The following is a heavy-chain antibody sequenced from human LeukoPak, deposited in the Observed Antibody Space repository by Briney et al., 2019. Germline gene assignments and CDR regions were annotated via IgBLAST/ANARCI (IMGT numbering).Heavy chain of an antibody. CDR2: ISGSGGST. D-gene: IGHD3-3*01. CDR3: AKDSTVSGSYYGMDI. CDR1: GFTFSTYA. V-gene: IGHV3-23*01. J-gene: IGHJ6*02. Sequence: PGGSLRLSCAASGFTFSTYAMSWVRQAPGKGLEWVSSISGSGGSTYYTDSVKGRFTISRGNSKNTLFLQMNSLRAEDTAVYYCAKDSTVSGSYYGMDIWGQGTTVTVSS.